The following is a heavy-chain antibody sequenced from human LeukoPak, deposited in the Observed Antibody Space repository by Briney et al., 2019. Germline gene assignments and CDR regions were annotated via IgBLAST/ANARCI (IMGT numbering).Heavy chain of an antibody. V-gene: IGHV6-1*01. CDR2: TYYRSKWYN. CDR3: AREEDCSGGSCYPYYYYGMDV. CDR1: GDSVSSNNAA. D-gene: IGHD2-15*01. Sequence: SQTLSLTCAISGDSVSSNNAAWNWIRQSPSRGLEWLGRTYYRSKWYNDYAVSVKSRITINPDTSKNQFSLQLNSVTPEDTAVYYCAREEDCSGGSCYPYYYYGMDVWGQGTTVTVSS. J-gene: IGHJ6*02.